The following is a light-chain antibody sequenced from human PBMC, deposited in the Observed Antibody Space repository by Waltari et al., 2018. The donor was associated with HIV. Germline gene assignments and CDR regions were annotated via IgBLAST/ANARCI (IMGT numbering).Light chain of an antibody. Sequence: IQLTQSPSSLSASVGDRLTIPCRASQDIRSALAWFQQKPGKSPQLLCYDAFELPSGVPSRFSGSQSETDFTRTLSSLQPEDFATYYCLQYTNYPLAFGPGTTVVIK. J-gene: IGKJ3*01. CDR3: LQYTNYPLA. CDR1: QDIRSA. V-gene: IGKV1D-13*01. CDR2: DAF.